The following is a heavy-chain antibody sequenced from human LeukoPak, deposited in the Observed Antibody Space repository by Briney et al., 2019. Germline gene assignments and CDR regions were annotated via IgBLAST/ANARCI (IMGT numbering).Heavy chain of an antibody. V-gene: IGHV3-64D*09. Sequence: GGSLRLSCSASRFTFSSSLMFWVRQAPGKGPEYVAAISANGGSTYHAVTVYGRFTISRDNSKNTLYLQMSSLRAEDTAVYYCVKDNGQGGFDYWGRGTLVTVSS. J-gene: IGHJ4*02. D-gene: IGHD3-16*01. CDR2: ISANGGST. CDR1: RFTFSSSL. CDR3: VKDNGQGGFDY.